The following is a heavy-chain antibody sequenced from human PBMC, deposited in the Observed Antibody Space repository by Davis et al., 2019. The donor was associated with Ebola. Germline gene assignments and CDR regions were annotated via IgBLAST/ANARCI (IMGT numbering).Heavy chain of an antibody. CDR1: GGSFSSYY. CDR3: AGLSLIVGMDV. J-gene: IGHJ6*02. V-gene: IGHV4-59*01. CDR2: IYYSGST. D-gene: IGHD3-22*01. Sequence: SETLSLTCAVYGGSFSSYYWSWIRQPPGKGLEWIGYIYYSGSTNYNPSLKSRVTISVDTSKNQFSLKLSSVTAADTAVYYCAGLSLIVGMDVWGQGTTVTVSS.